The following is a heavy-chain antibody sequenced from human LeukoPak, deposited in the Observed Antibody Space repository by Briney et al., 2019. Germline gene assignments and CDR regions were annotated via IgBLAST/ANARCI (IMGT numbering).Heavy chain of an antibody. D-gene: IGHD6-13*01. V-gene: IGHV1-2*02. Sequence: ASVKVSCKASGYTFTGYYMHWVRQAPGQGLEWMGWINPNSGGTNYAQKFQGRVTMTRDTSISTAYMELSRLRSYDTAVYYCVGYSSSWPFDYWGQGALVTVSS. CDR3: VGYSSSWPFDY. CDR1: GYTFTGYY. J-gene: IGHJ4*02. CDR2: INPNSGGT.